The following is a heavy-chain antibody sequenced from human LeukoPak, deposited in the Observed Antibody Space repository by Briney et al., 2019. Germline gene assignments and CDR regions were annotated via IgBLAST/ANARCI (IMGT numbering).Heavy chain of an antibody. V-gene: IGHV1-69*13. D-gene: IGHD3-10*01. CDR1: GVTLNNYA. Sequence: ASVKVSCKASGVTLNNYAISWVRQAPGQGLEWMGRTVPVFATTTYAQKFQGRVMITADESMSTVHMELSSLTAEDTALYYCARPYGPGNYINLGLDFWGQGTLVTVS. CDR2: TVPVFATT. J-gene: IGHJ4*02. CDR3: ARPYGPGNYINLGLDF.